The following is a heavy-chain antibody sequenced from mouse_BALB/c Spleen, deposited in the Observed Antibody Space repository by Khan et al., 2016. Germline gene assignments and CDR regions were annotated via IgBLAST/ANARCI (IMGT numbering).Heavy chain of an antibody. D-gene: IGHD4-1*01. J-gene: IGHJ3*01. Sequence: EVELVESGGGLVQTGGSLRLSCATSGFTFTDYYMTWVRQPPGKALEWLGFIRNKAGGYTTEYSESVKGRFTISRDNSQSILYLQMNTLRAEDSATYYCASLTGTFAYWGQGTLVTVSA. CDR3: ASLTGTFAY. CDR2: IRNKAGGYTT. CDR1: GFTFTDYY. V-gene: IGHV7-3*02.